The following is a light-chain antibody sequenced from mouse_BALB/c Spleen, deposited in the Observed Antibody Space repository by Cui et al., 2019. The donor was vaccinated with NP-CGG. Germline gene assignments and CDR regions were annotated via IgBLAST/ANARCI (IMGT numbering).Light chain of an antibody. CDR2: STN. Sequence: QAIVTQESALTTSPGETVTLTCRLSTGAITTRNDANWAREKPDHLVTSLIGSTNDRAPGVPARFSGSLIGDKAALTITGAQTEDEAIYFCALWYSNHWVFGGGTKLTVL. CDR3: ALWYSNHWV. CDR1: TGAITTRND. V-gene: IGLV1*01. J-gene: IGLJ1*01.